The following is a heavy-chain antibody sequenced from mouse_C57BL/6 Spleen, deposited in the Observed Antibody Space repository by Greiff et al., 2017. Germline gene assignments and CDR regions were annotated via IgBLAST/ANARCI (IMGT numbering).Heavy chain of an antibody. J-gene: IGHJ2*01. Sequence: VKLMESGPELVKPGASVKISCKASGYAFSSSWMNWVKQRPGKGLEWIGRIYPGDGDTNYNGKFKGKATLTADKSSSTAYMQLSSLTSEDSAVYFCASGYDYDDYWGQGTTLTVSS. CDR1: GYAFSSSW. V-gene: IGHV1-82*01. CDR2: IYPGDGDT. CDR3: ASGYDYDDY. D-gene: IGHD2-4*01.